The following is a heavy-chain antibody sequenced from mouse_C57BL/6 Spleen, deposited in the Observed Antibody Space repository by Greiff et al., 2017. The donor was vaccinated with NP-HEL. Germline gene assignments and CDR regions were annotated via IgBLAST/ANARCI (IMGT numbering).Heavy chain of an antibody. J-gene: IGHJ3*01. V-gene: IGHV10-1*01. Sequence: DVMLVESGGGLVQPKGSLKLSCAASGFSFNTYAMNWVRQAPGKGLEWVARIRSKSNNYATYYADSVKDRFTISRDDSESMLYLQMNNLKTEDTAMYYCVSGYQFAYWGQGTLVTVSA. CDR3: VSGYQFAY. D-gene: IGHD2-2*01. CDR2: IRSKSNNYAT. CDR1: GFSFNTYA.